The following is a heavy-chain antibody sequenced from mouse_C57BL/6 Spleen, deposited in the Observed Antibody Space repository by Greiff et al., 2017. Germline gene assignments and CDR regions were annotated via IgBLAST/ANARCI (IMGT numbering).Heavy chain of an antibody. CDR1: GYTFTSYW. CDR3: ARHGYYLYYAMDY. V-gene: IGHV1-55*01. CDR2: IYPGSGST. J-gene: IGHJ4*01. D-gene: IGHD2-3*01. Sequence: QVQLQQPGAELVKPGASVKMSCKASGYTFTSYWITWVKQRPGQGLEWIGDIYPGSGSTNYNEKLKSKATLTVDTSSSTAYMQLRSLTSEDSAVYYCARHGYYLYYAMDYWGQGTSVTVSS.